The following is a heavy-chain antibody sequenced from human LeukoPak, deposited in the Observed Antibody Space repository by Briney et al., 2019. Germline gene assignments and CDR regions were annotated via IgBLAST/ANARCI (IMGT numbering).Heavy chain of an antibody. V-gene: IGHV4-4*07. CDR1: GGSISSYY. CDR2: IYTSGST. D-gene: IGHD6-13*01. J-gene: IGHJ6*02. Sequence: NSSETLSLTCTVPGGSISSYYWSWIRQPAGKGLEWIGRIYTSGSTNYNPSLKSRVTMSVDTSKSQFSLKLSSVTAADTAVYYCARARVFEPIPTYYYYYGMDVWGQGTTVTVSS. CDR3: ARARVFEPIPTYYYYYGMDV.